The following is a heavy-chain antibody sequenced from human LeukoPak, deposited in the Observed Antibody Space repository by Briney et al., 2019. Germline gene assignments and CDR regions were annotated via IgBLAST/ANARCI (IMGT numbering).Heavy chain of an antibody. D-gene: IGHD6-13*01. V-gene: IGHV3-23*01. CDR3: AKSGSTSWYLDY. Sequence: PGGSLRLSCAASGFTFDDYAMHWVRQAPGKGLEWVSGISGSGDNGDNTYYADSVKGQFTISRDNSKNTLYLQMNSLSAEDAAIYYCAKSGSTSWYLDYWGQGTLVTVSS. CDR1: GFTFDDYA. J-gene: IGHJ4*02. CDR2: ISGSGDNGDNT.